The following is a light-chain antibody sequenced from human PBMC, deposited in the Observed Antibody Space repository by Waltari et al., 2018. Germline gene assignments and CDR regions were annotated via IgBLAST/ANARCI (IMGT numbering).Light chain of an antibody. V-gene: IGKV3-20*01. CDR3: QQYGYLPLT. CDR1: QSVSGNN. J-gene: IGKJ4*01. CDR2: GAS. Sequence: ENVLTQSPGSLSLSPGERVTLSCRASQSVSGNNLAWYQQKPGQAPRLLIYGASSSATGIPDRFSGSASGTDFTLTISRREPEDFAVYYCQQYGYLPLTFGGGTKVE.